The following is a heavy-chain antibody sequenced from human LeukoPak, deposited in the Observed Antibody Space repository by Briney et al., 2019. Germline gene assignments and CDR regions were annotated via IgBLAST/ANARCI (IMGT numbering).Heavy chain of an antibody. Sequence: SETLSLTCTVSGGSISSFYWSWTRQPPGKGLEWIGYIYYSGGTNYNPSLKSRVTISVDTSKNQFSLKLSSVTAADTAVYYCARGGAGYSSSWKTWGQGTLVTVSS. V-gene: IGHV4-59*08. CDR2: IYYSGGT. CDR1: GGSISSFY. J-gene: IGHJ5*02. CDR3: ARGGAGYSSSWKT. D-gene: IGHD6-13*01.